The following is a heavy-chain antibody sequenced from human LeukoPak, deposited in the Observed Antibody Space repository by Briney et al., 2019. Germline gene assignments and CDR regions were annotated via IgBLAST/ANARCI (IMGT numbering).Heavy chain of an antibody. CDR3: ASSSQQLVPDAFDI. CDR1: GFTFSSYS. V-gene: IGHV3-48*02. D-gene: IGHD6-13*01. J-gene: IGHJ3*02. Sequence: PGGSLRLSCAASGFTFSSYSMNWVRQAPGKGLEWVSYIRSSSSTIYYADSVKGRFTISRDNAKNSLYLQMNSLRDEDTAVYYCASSSQQLVPDAFDIWGQGTMVTVSS. CDR2: IRSSSSTI.